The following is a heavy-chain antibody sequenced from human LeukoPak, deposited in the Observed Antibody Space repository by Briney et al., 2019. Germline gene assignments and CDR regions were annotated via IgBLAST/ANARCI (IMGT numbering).Heavy chain of an antibody. CDR3: NSRIAAAWCPYY. Sequence: GGSLRLSCVASVLTFSNAWMSWVRQAPGTRLEWVGRIKIKIEGGATDFAAPVKARFTISREDPKNSLYLQMNRLKTEDRSVYYCNSRIAAAWCPYYCGGGTVVTVS. V-gene: IGHV3-15*01. J-gene: IGHJ4*02. CDR2: IKIKIEGGAT. D-gene: IGHD6-13*01. CDR1: VLTFSNAW.